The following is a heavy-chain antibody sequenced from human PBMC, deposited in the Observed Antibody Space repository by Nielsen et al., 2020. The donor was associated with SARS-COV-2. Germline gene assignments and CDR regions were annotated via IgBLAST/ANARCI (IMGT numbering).Heavy chain of an antibody. CDR2: INHSGST. V-gene: IGHV4-34*01. CDR3: ARGRGGSSGWYASDY. CDR1: GGSFSGYY. J-gene: IGHJ4*02. D-gene: IGHD6-19*01. Sequence: SETLSLTCAVYGGSFSGYYWSWIRQPPGKGLEWIGEINHSGSTNYNPSPKSRVTISVDTSKNQFSLTLSSVTAAATAVYYCARGRGGSSGWYASDYWGQGTLVTVSS.